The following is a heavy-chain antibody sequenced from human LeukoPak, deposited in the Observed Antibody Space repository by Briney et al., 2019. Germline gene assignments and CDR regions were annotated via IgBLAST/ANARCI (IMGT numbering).Heavy chain of an antibody. V-gene: IGHV4-59*01. CDR2: IYYSGST. Sequence: PWETLSLTCTVSGGSISSYYWSWIRQPPGKGLEWIGYIYYSGSTNYNPSLKSRVTISVGTSKNQFSLKLSSVTAADTAVYYCARGGVNGYYYFDYWGQGTLVTVSS. CDR1: GGSISSYY. J-gene: IGHJ4*02. CDR3: ARGGVNGYYYFDY. D-gene: IGHD5-24*01.